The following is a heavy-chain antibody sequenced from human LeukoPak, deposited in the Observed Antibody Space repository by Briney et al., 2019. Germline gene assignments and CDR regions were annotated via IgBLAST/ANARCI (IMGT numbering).Heavy chain of an antibody. J-gene: IGHJ5*02. CDR3: ARDPNYGSGSYYENWFDP. CDR2: IIPIFGTA. D-gene: IGHD3-10*01. Sequence: SVKVSCKASGYTFTSYAISWVRQAPGQGLEWMGGIIPIFGTANYAQKFQGRVTITADKSTSTAYMELSSLRSEDTAVYYCARDPNYGSGSYYENWFDPWGQGTLVTVSS. CDR1: GYTFTSYA. V-gene: IGHV1-69*06.